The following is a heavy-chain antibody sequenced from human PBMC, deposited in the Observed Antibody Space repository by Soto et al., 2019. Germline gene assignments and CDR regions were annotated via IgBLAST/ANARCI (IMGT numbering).Heavy chain of an antibody. J-gene: IGHJ4*02. CDR3: AGYYNVFWYFDC. D-gene: IGHD1-1*01. CDR2: IYDSGST. CDR1: GCSIRSYY. Sequence: SETLSLTCTVSGCSIRSYYWSWIRQPPGKGLEWIGYIYDSGSTNYNPSLESRVTISVDTSKNQFSLKLSSVTSADTAVYYCAGYYNVFWYFDCWGQGALVTVSS. V-gene: IGHV4-59*01.